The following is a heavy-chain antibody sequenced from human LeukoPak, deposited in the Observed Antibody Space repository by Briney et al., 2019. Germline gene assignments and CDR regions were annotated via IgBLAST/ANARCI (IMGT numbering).Heavy chain of an antibody. V-gene: IGHV3-23*01. CDR1: GFTFSSYA. D-gene: IGHD1-26*01. Sequence: GGSLRLSCAASGFTFSSYAMSWVRQAPGKGLEWVSAISGSGGSTYYADSVKGRFTISRDNSKNTLYLQMNSLRAEDTAVYYCVKDLEVGATNEYFQHWGQGTLVTVSS. CDR3: VKDLEVGATNEYFQH. J-gene: IGHJ1*01. CDR2: ISGSGGST.